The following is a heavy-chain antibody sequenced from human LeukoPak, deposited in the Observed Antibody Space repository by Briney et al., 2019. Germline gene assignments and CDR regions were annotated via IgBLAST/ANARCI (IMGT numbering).Heavy chain of an antibody. Sequence: PSETLSLTCTVSGGSISSYYWSWIRQPPGKGLGWIGYIYYSGSTNYNPSLKSRVTISVDTSKNQFSLKLSSVTAADTAVYYCARSPSAGGVYYFDYWGQGTLVTVSS. CDR3: ARSPSAGGVYYFDY. CDR1: GGSISSYY. V-gene: IGHV4-59*01. D-gene: IGHD3-16*01. J-gene: IGHJ4*02. CDR2: IYYSGST.